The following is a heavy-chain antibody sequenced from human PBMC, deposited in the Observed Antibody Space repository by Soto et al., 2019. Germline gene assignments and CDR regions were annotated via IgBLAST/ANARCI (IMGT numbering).Heavy chain of an antibody. D-gene: IGHD2-2*01. J-gene: IGHJ1*01. V-gene: IGHV1-69*01. CDR3: ARWRNSCGFAVFVPF. CDR1: GDTVTSYS. CDR2: IIPKVGST. Sequence: QGQLVQSGAEVKKPGSSVQVSCKSSGDTVTSYSIAWMRQAPGQRLAWMGDIIPKVGSTKYALKLPDRVTITAAESTSTAYMELCGLRSEDTSVYFCARWRNSCGFAVFVPFWGQGTRVTVTS.